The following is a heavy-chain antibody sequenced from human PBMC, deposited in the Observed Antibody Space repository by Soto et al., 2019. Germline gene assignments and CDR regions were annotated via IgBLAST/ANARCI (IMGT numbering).Heavy chain of an antibody. D-gene: IGHD2-21*01. CDR2: MNPNSGNT. V-gene: IGHV1-8*01. CDR1: GYTFTSYD. CDR3: ARVSCLWRGYCCYGMDV. Sequence: ASVKVSCKASGYTFTSYDINWVRQATGQGLEWMGWMNPNSGNTGYAQKFQGRVTMTRNTSISTAYMTLSSLRSEDTAVYSWARVSCLWRGYCCYGMDVWGQGTTVTVSS. J-gene: IGHJ6*02.